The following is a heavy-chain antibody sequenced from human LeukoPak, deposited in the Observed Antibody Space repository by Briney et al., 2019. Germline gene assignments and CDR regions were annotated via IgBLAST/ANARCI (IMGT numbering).Heavy chain of an antibody. J-gene: IGHJ6*04. CDR2: IYYSGST. D-gene: IGHD2-2*01. V-gene: IGHV4-39*01. CDR1: GGSISSSSYY. CDR3: ASPLRGWYCSSTSCSPMDV. Sequence: SETLSLTCTVSGGSISSSSYYWGWIRQPPGKGLEWIWSIYYSGSTYYNPSLKSRVTISVDTSKNQFSLKLSSVTAADTAVYYCASPLRGWYCSSTSCSPMDVWGKGTTVTVSS.